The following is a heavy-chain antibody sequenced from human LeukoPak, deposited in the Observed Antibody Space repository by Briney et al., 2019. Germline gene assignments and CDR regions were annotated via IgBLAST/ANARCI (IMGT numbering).Heavy chain of an antibody. CDR3: AKDIPIFGVTDYGMDV. CDR1: GFTFSSYA. V-gene: IGHV3-23*01. D-gene: IGHD3-3*01. J-gene: IGHJ6*02. CDR2: IIGSAGST. Sequence: PGGSLRLSRAASGFTFSSYAMSWVRQAPGKGLEWVSGIIGSAGSTDYADSVKGRFTISRDNSKNTLYLQMNSLRAEDTAVYYCAKDIPIFGVTDYGMDVWGQGTTVTVSS.